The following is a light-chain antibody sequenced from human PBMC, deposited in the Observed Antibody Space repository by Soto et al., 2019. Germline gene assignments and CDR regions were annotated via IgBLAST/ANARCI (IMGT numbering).Light chain of an antibody. CDR3: KQYGRAFIN. Sequence: EIVLTQSPGTLSLSPGERATLSCRASQSVDSNYLAWYRQKPGQAPRLLIYAASSRATGIPDRFSGSGSGTDFTLTISRLEPEDFAVYYCKQYGRAFINFGLGTRWEIK. J-gene: IGKJ5*01. CDR2: AAS. CDR1: QSVDSNY. V-gene: IGKV3-20*01.